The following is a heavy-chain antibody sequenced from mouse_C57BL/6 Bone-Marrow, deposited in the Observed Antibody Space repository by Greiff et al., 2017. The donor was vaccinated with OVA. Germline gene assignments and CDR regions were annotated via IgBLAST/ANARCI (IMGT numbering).Heavy chain of an antibody. D-gene: IGHD2-5*01. CDR1: GFTFSSYG. J-gene: IGHJ2*01. V-gene: IGHV5-6*01. CDR3: ARSSNYEGSMDY. CDR2: ISSGGSYT. Sequence: EVKVVESGGDLVKPGGSLKLSCAASGFTFSSYGMSWVRQTPDKRLEWVATISSGGSYTYYPDSVKGRFTISRDNAKNTLYLQMSSLKSEDTAMYYCARSSNYEGSMDYWGQGTTLTVSS.